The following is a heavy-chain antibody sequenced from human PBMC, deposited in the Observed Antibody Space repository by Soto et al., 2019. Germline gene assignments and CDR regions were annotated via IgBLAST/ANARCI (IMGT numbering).Heavy chain of an antibody. CDR3: ARDCRDMELRYYYYGMDV. J-gene: IGHJ6*02. CDR2: TYYRSKWYN. CDR1: GDSVSSNSAA. Sequence: PSQTLSLTCAISGDSVSSNSAAWNWIRQSPSRGLEWLGRTYYRSKWYNDYAVSVKSRITINPDKSKNQFSLQLNSVTPEDTAVYYCARDCRDMELRYYYYGMDVWGQGTTVTVSS. D-gene: IGHD1-7*01. V-gene: IGHV6-1*01.